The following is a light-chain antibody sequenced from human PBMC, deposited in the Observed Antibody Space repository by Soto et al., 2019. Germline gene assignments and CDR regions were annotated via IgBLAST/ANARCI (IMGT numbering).Light chain of an antibody. CDR1: QTVSANN. CDR2: GTT. CDR3: QQYGSSPPT. J-gene: IGKJ4*01. V-gene: IGKV3-20*01. Sequence: EIVLPQSPGPVSLSQGEPASLSCRASQTVSANNLAWNQQKPGQAPRLLIYGTTSRAPGVPDRFSGGGSGTAFSLTISGLEPEDFALYNGQQYGSSPPTFGGGTKVEIK.